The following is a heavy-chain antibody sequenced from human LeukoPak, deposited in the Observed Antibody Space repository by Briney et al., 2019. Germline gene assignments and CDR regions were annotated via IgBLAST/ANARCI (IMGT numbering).Heavy chain of an antibody. J-gene: IGHJ4*02. D-gene: IGHD1-26*01. CDR3: ATLLVGATPCFDY. V-gene: IGHV3-23*01. CDR2: ISGSGGST. Sequence: PGGSLRLSCAASGFTFGSYAMSWVRQAPGKGLEWVSAISGSGGSTYYADSVKGRFTISRDNPKNTLYLQMNSLRAEDTAVYYRATLLVGATPCFDYWGQGTLVTVSS. CDR1: GFTFGSYA.